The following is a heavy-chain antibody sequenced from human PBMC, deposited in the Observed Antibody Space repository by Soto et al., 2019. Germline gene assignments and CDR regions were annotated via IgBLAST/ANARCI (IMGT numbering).Heavy chain of an antibody. Sequence: GGSLRLSCAASGFTFSSYAMSWVRQAPGKGLEWVSAISGSGGSTYYADSVKGRFTISRDNSKNTLYLQMNSLRAEDTAVYYCARPIAAAGTQVLDFDYWGPGTLVTVSS. CDR3: ARPIAAAGTQVLDFDY. V-gene: IGHV3-23*01. J-gene: IGHJ4*02. CDR2: ISGSGGST. CDR1: GFTFSSYA. D-gene: IGHD6-13*01.